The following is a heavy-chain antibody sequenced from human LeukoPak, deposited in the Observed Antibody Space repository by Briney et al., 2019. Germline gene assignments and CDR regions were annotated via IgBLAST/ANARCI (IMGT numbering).Heavy chain of an antibody. J-gene: IGHJ4*02. V-gene: IGHV4-39*01. CDR3: ARVYISGRSYFDY. D-gene: IGHD5/OR15-5a*01. CDR1: GGSISSSSYY. Sequence: SETLSLTCTVSGGSISSSSYYWGWIRQPPGKGLEWIGSIYYSGSTYYNPSLKSRVTISVDTSKNQFSLNLSSVTVADTAIYYCARVYISGRSYFDYWGQGILVTVSS. CDR2: IYYSGST.